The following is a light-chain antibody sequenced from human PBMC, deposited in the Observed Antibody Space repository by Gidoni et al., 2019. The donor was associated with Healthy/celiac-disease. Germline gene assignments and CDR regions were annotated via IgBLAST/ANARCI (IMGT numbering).Light chain of an antibody. CDR1: QSVLYSSNKKNY. J-gene: IGKJ5*01. CDR2: WAS. V-gene: IGKV4-1*01. Sequence: DIVMTQSPDALAGSRGERATINCKSSQSVLYSSNKKNYLAWSQQKPGQPPKLLISWASTRESGVPDRFSRRGPGPDFTLPISSLQAEDVAVYYCQQYYSTPPITFGQGTRLEIK. CDR3: QQYYSTPPIT.